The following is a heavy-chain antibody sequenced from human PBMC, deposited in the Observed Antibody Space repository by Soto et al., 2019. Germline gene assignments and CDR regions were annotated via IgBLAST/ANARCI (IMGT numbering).Heavy chain of an antibody. CDR3: AKAVGATQRGYFDY. CDR2: ISYDENNK. J-gene: IGHJ4*02. CDR1: GFTFSSYG. Sequence: QVQLVESGGGVVQPGRSLRLSCAASGFTFSSYGMHWVRQAPGKGLEWVAVISYDENNKYYADSVKGRFTISGDNSKNTLYLQMNSLRAEDTAVYYCAKAVGATQRGYFDYWGQGTLVTVSS. V-gene: IGHV3-30*18. D-gene: IGHD1-26*01.